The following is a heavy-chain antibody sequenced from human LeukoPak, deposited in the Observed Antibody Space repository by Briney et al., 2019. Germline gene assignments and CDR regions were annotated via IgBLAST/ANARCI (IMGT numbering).Heavy chain of an antibody. CDR1: GYAFTGNN. J-gene: IGHJ5*02. CDR2: INPNSGGT. CDR3: ARATPGYTWFDP. V-gene: IGHV1-2*06. Sequence: ASVNVCCNAAGYAFTGNNMRRDRQAPGQGNERMCRINPNSGGTNYAQKLQGRVTMTTETTISTGYMELSRLRSDDTAVYYCARATPGYTWFDPWGQGTLVTVSS.